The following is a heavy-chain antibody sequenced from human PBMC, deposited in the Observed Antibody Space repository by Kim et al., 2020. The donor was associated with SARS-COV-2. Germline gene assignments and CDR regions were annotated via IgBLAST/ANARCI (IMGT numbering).Heavy chain of an antibody. CDR3: ARDGNYYDSSGYYYDLGDFDY. J-gene: IGHJ4*02. V-gene: IGHV3-21*01. CDR2: ISSSSSYI. CDR1: GFTFSSYS. Sequence: GGSLRLSCAASGFTFSSYSMNWVRQAPGKGLEWVSSISSSSSYIYYADSVKGRFTISRDNAKNSLYLQMNSLRAEDTAVYYCARDGNYYDSSGYYYDLGDFDYWGQGTLVTVSS. D-gene: IGHD3-22*01.